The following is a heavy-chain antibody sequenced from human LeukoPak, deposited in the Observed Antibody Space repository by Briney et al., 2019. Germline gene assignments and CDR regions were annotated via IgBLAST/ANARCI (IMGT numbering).Heavy chain of an antibody. Sequence: SVKVSCKASGGTFSSYTIRWVQQAPGQGLAWMGGVIPLLGAPDYAPKFQDRLTITAGKSTSPAYMELSSLRSEDPARDFRASATLRCSGGSCYEMDVWGKGTTVTVSS. CDR1: GGTFSSYT. CDR2: VIPLLGAP. CDR3: ASATLRCSGGSCYEMDV. D-gene: IGHD2-15*01. V-gene: IGHV1-69*08. J-gene: IGHJ6*04.